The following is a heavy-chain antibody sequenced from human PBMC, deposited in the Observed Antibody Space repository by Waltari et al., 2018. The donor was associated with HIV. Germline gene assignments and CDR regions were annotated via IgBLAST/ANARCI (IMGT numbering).Heavy chain of an antibody. Sequence: EVQLVESGGGLVQPGESLSLSCAASGFTLSLYVMTWVRQAPGKGLQWVAGISGNGGSRYYTDSVKGRFTISRDNSKKTLYLQMDSLRAEDTAVYYCAKVPVLPTGREDYWGQGTLVTVSS. CDR3: AKVPVLPTGREDY. V-gene: IGHV3-23*04. CDR2: ISGNGGSR. CDR1: GFTLSLYV. J-gene: IGHJ4*02. D-gene: IGHD2-2*01.